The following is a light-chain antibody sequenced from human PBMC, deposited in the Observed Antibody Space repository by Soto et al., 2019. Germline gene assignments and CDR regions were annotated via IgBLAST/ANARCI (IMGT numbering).Light chain of an antibody. CDR1: QGISNY. V-gene: IGKV1-33*01. CDR2: DAS. Sequence: DIPMTQSPSSLSASVGDRVTITCQASQGISNYLNWYQQKPGKAPKLLIYDASNLETGVPSRFSGSVSGTDFTFTISSLQPEDIATYYCQHYDNLPPYTFGQGTKLEIK. J-gene: IGKJ2*01. CDR3: QHYDNLPPYT.